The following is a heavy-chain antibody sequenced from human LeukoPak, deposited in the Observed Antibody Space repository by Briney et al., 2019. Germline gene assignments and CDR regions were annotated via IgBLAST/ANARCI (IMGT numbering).Heavy chain of an antibody. CDR2: IWYDASNK. Sequence: PGRSLTLSCAASGFTFSSFGMHWVRQAPGKGLEWVAVIWYDASNKYYADSVKGRFTISRDNAKNSLYLQMNSLGAEDTAVYYCARDPQHSWFDPWGQGTLVTVSS. V-gene: IGHV3-33*01. CDR3: ARDPQHSWFDP. J-gene: IGHJ5*02. CDR1: GFTFSSFG.